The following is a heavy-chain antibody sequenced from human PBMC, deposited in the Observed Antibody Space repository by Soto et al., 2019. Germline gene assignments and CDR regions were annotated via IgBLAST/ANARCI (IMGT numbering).Heavy chain of an antibody. CDR1: GFTFSTFD. Sequence: GGSLRLSCAASGFTFSTFDMTWVRQAPGKGLEWVSLIRGNDGSTYYPDSVKGRFTISRDNSKNMLYLQMNSLRVEDTAVYFCVKGAWLDFWGQGNMVTVSS. J-gene: IGHJ4*02. CDR2: IRGNDGST. D-gene: IGHD3-16*01. V-gene: IGHV3-23*01. CDR3: VKGAWLDF.